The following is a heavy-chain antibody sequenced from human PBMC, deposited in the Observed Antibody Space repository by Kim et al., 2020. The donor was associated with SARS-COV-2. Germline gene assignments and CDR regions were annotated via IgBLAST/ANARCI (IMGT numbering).Heavy chain of an antibody. J-gene: IGHJ4*01. D-gene: IGHD4-17*01. CDR3: ERVRRAYGYYAIEY. Sequence: SETLSLTCTVSGDSVSSGSFYWSWIRQPPGKGLEWIGYVYYSGTTDYNPSLKSRVSISLDKSKNQFSLKMISVTAADTAVYYCERVRRAYGYYAIEYWG. V-gene: IGHV4-61*01. CDR2: VYYSGTT. CDR1: GDSVSSGSFY.